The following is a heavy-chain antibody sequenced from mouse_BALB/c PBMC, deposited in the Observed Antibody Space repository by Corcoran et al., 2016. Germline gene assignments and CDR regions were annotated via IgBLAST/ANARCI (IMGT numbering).Heavy chain of an antibody. Sequence: EVQLQQSGAELVKPGASVKLSCTASGFNIKDTYMHWVKQRPEQGLEWIGRIDPANGNTKYDPKFQGKATITADPSSNTAYLQLSSLTSDDTAVYYCARWDWYFDVWGAGTTVTVSS. CDR2: IDPANGNT. J-gene: IGHJ1*01. CDR1: GFNIKDTY. V-gene: IGHV14-3*02. CDR3: ARWDWYFDV.